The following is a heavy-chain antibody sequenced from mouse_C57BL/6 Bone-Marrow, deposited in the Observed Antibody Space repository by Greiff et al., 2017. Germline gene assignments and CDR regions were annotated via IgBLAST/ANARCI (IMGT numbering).Heavy chain of an antibody. CDR2: IWSGGST. J-gene: IGHJ3*01. Sequence: VQLVESGPGLVQPSQSLSITCTVSGFSLTSYGVHWVRQSPGKGLEWLGEIWSGGSTDYNAAFISRLSISKDNSKSQVFFKMNSLQADDTAIYYCARNFWFAYWGQGTLVTVSA. CDR3: ARNFWFAY. V-gene: IGHV2-2*01. CDR1: GFSLTSYG.